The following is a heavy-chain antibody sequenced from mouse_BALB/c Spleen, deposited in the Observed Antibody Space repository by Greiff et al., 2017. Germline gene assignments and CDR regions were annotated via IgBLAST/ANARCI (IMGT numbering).Heavy chain of an antibody. CDR1: GFTFSSYA. Sequence: EVQGVESGGGLVKPGGSLKLSCAASGFTFSSYAMSWVRQTPEKRLEWVASISSGGSTYYPDSVKGRFTISRDNARNILYLQMSSLRSEDTAMYYCARWGDYDEDYAMDYWGQGTSVTVSS. J-gene: IGHJ4*01. CDR3: ARWGDYDEDYAMDY. V-gene: IGHV5-6-5*01. CDR2: ISSGGST. D-gene: IGHD2-4*01.